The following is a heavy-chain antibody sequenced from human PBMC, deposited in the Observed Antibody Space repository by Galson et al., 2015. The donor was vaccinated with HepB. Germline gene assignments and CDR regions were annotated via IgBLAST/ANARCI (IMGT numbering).Heavy chain of an antibody. J-gene: IGHJ4*02. Sequence: AGAEVKKPGAPLRISCKGSGYSFTSYWISWARQRPGKSLEWIGRIDPSDSYTNYSPSFQGHVTISADKSISTAYLQGSSLKASDTAMYCCAGGSYGSPLDYWGQGTLVTVSS. CDR1: GYSFTSYW. V-gene: IGHV5-10-1*01. CDR3: AGGSYGSPLDY. D-gene: IGHD1-26*01. CDR2: IDPSDSYT.